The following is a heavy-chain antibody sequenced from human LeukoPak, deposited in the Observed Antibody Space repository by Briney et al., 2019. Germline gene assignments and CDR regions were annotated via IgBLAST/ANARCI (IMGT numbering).Heavy chain of an antibody. D-gene: IGHD3-10*01. CDR2: IYYSGST. CDR3: ARSYYYGSGNVYFDY. V-gene: IGHV4-59*08. CDR1: GGSISSHY. J-gene: IGHJ4*02. Sequence: PSETLSLTCTVSGGSISSHYWSWIRQPPGKGLEWIGNIYYSGSTNYNPSLMSRVTISIDTSENQFSLRLSSVTAADTAIYYCARSYYYGSGNVYFDYWGQGTLVTVSS.